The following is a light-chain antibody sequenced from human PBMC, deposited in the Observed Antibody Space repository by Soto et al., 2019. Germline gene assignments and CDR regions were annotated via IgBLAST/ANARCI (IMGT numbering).Light chain of an antibody. Sequence: QSVLTQPPSASGSPGQSVTISCTGTSSDVGGYNYVSWYQQHPGKAPKLIIYEVNKRPSGVPDRFSGSKSGNTASLTVSGLQAEDEDDYYCSSYAGNPFVFGTGTKVTVL. J-gene: IGLJ1*01. V-gene: IGLV2-8*01. CDR2: EVN. CDR1: SSDVGGYNY. CDR3: SSYAGNPFV.